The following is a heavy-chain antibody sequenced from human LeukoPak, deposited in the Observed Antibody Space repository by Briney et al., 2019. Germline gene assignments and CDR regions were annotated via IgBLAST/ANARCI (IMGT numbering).Heavy chain of an antibody. CDR3: AADPAGTDYYYGMDV. CDR2: IVVGSGNT. J-gene: IGHJ6*02. V-gene: IGHV1-58*02. D-gene: IGHD6-13*01. Sequence: GASVKVSCKASGFTFSSSAMQWVRQARGQRLEWIGWIVVGSGNTNYAQKFQERVTITRDMSTSTAYMELSSLRSEDTAVYYCAADPAGTDYYYGMDVWGQGTTVTVSS. CDR1: GFTFSSSA.